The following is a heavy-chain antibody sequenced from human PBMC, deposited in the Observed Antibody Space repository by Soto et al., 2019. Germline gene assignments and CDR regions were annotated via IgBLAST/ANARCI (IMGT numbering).Heavy chain of an antibody. CDR1: GFTFDDYA. Sequence: GGSLRLSCAASGFTFDDYAMHWVRQAPGKGLEWVSGISWNSGSIGYADSVKGRFTISRDNAKNSLYLQMNSLRAGDTALYYWAKASGGWYGVDYFDYWGQGTLVTVSS. D-gene: IGHD6-19*01. CDR3: AKASGGWYGVDYFDY. V-gene: IGHV3-9*01. J-gene: IGHJ4*02. CDR2: ISWNSGSI.